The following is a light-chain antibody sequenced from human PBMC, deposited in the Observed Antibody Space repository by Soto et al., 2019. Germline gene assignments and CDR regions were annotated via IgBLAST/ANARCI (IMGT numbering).Light chain of an antibody. V-gene: IGLV1-44*01. J-gene: IGLJ2*01. CDR3: AAWEDSLNCPV. CDR2: SNN. Sequence: QPVLTQPPSASGTPGQRVTISCSGSSSNIGSNTVNWYQQLPGTAPKLLISSNNQRPSGVPDRFSGSKSGTSASLAISGLESEDEADYYCAAWEDSLNCPVFGGGTKLTVL. CDR1: SSNIGSNT.